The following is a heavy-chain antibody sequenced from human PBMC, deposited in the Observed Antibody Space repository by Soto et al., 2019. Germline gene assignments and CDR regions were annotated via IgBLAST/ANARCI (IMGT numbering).Heavy chain of an antibody. J-gene: IGHJ5*02. V-gene: IGHV3-72*01. CDR1: GFTFSDHY. CDR2: SRNKANSYTT. CDR3: ARDRGS. Sequence: EVQLVESGGGLVQPGGSLRLSCAASGFTFSDHYMDWVRQAPGKGLEWVGRSRNKANSYTTEYAASVRGRFTISRDDSKNSLYMQMNSVKPEDPAVYYCARDRGSWGQGTLVTVSS.